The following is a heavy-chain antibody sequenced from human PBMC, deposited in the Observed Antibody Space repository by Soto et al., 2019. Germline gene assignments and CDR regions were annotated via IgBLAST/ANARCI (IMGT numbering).Heavy chain of an antibody. Sequence: PGGSLRLSCAASGFTVSNYVMTWVRQAPGKGLEWVSAISGSGGSTHYADSVKGRFTISRDNSKNTVYLHMNSLRAEDTAVYYCAKVLAGGSHWVYYHYGMDVWGQGTTVTVSS. D-gene: IGHD1-26*01. CDR1: GFTVSNYV. CDR3: AKVLAGGSHWVYYHYGMDV. J-gene: IGHJ6*02. CDR2: ISGSGGST. V-gene: IGHV3-23*01.